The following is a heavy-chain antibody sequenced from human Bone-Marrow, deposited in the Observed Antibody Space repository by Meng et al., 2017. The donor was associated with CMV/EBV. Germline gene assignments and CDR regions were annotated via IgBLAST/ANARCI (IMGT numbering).Heavy chain of an antibody. J-gene: IGHJ4*02. D-gene: IGHD1-26*01. CDR2: ISGSGGST. CDR1: GFTFSSYA. Sequence: GGSLRLSCAASGFTFSSYAMSWVRQAPGKGLEWVSAISGSGGSTYYADSVKGRFTISRDNSKNTLYLQMNSLRAEGTAVYYCARDRGRLTFDYWGQGTLVTGSS. V-gene: IGHV3-23*01. CDR3: ARDRGRLTFDY.